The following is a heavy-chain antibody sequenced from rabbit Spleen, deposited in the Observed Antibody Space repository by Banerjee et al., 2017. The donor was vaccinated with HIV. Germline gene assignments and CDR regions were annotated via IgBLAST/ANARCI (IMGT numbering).Heavy chain of an antibody. J-gene: IGHJ4*01. Sequence: QEQLVESGGGLVKPEGSLTLTCKASGFSFSDRDVMCWVRQAPGKGLQWIACINAYTGKPVYATWAKGRFTISRTSSTSVTLQMTSLTAADTATYFCVGDLASVVGWNFGLWGPGTLVTVS. D-gene: IGHD3-1*01. CDR3: VGDLASVVGWNFGL. CDR2: INAYTGKP. V-gene: IGHV1S45*01. CDR1: GFSFSDRDV.